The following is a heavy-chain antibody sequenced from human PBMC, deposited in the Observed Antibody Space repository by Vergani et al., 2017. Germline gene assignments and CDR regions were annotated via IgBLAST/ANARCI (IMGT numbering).Heavy chain of an antibody. J-gene: IGHJ2*01. D-gene: IGHD3-16*01. CDR2: IYNSGNG. V-gene: IGHV4-39*01. CDR3: ASGKYYSDSTSHFRGRYFDV. CDR1: GDSIISRSYY. Sequence: QMQLQESGPGLVKASETLSLTCTVSGDSIISRSYYWGWIRQPPGKGLEWIGNIYNSGNGDSSSSLKSRVTISADTSKNPFSLRLTSVTAADTAVYYCASGKYYSDSTSHFRGRYFDVWGRGTLVTVPS.